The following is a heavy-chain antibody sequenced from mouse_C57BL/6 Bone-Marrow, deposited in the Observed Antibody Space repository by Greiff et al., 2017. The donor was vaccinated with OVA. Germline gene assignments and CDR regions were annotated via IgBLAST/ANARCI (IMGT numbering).Heavy chain of an antibody. CDR1: GFTFSDFY. CDR3: ARVPTSYYAMDY. D-gene: IGHD5-5*01. V-gene: IGHV7-1*01. Sequence: EVKVVESGGGLVQSGRSLRLSCATSGFTFSDFYMEWVRQAPGKGLEWIAASRNKANDYTTEYSASVKGRFIVSRDTSQSILYLQMNALRAEDTAIYYCARVPTSYYAMDYWGQGTSVTVSS. CDR2: SRNKANDYTT. J-gene: IGHJ4*01.